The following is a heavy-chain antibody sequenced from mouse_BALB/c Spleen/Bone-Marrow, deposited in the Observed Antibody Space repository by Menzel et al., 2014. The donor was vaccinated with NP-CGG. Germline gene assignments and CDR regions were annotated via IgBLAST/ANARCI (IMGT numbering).Heavy chain of an antibody. J-gene: IGHJ2*01. CDR2: IFPGSDNT. CDR3: ARDWEEYYFDY. CDR1: GYSFTSYC. D-gene: IGHD4-1*01. V-gene: IGHV1-66*01. Sequence: QVQLQQSGPELVKPGASVKMSCKASGYSFTSYCIHWVKQRPGQGLEWIGWIFPGSDNTKYNEKFKGKATLTADTSSSTAYMHLSSLTSEDSAVYFCARDWEEYYFDYWGQGTPLTVSS.